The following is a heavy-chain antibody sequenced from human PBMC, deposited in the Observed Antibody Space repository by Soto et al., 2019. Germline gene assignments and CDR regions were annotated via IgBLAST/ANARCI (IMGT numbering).Heavy chain of an antibody. V-gene: IGHV1-18*04. CDR2: ISGYNGKT. Sequence: QVPLVQSGPEVKKPGASVKVSCKASGYTFSNYGISWVRQAPGQGLEWMGWISGYNGKTAYARNLQDRVTMTIDAPTTTAYMELRSLRSDDTAVYYCARDEGIRGLEFRGLGTLVTVSS. J-gene: IGHJ4*02. CDR1: GYTFSNYG. CDR3: ARDEGIRGLEF. D-gene: IGHD3-10*01.